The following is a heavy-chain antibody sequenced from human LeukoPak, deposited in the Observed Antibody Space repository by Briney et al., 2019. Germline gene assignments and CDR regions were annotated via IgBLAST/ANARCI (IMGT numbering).Heavy chain of an antibody. CDR2: INPSGSTI. CDR3: ARVRGSGFCSGSSCAKDPGYYYYMDV. V-gene: IGHV3-11*01. CDR1: GFTFSGYY. J-gene: IGHJ6*03. Sequence: GGSLRLSCEGSGFTFSGYYMSWIRQAPGKGLEWVSYINPSGSTIYYADSVKGRFTISRDNAKKSLDLQMYSLRAEDTAVYYCARVRGSGFCSGSSCAKDPGYYYYMDVWGKGTTVTVSS. D-gene: IGHD2-2*01.